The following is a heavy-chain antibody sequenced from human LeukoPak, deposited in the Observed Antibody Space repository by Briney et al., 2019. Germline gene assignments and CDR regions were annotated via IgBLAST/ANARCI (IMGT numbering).Heavy chain of an antibody. CDR3: ASRGWDTAMVHFDY. D-gene: IGHD5-18*01. V-gene: IGHV3-66*01. CDR1: GFTFSSYW. Sequence: GGSLRLSCAASGFTFSSYWMSWVRQAPGKGLEWVSVIYSGGSTCYADSVKGRFTISRDNSKNTLYLQMNSLRAEDTAVFYCASRGWDTAMVHFDYWGQGTLVTVPS. CDR2: IYSGGST. J-gene: IGHJ4*02.